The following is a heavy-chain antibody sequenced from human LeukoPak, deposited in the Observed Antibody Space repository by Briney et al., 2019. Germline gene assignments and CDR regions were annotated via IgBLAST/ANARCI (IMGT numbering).Heavy chain of an antibody. D-gene: IGHD3-22*01. CDR2: ISGNGGNT. J-gene: IGHJ4*02. CDR1: GFTVSSNY. Sequence: GGSLRLSCAASGFTVSSNYMSWVRQAPGKGLEWVSGISGNGGNTYYADSVKGRFTISRDNSKNTLYLQMNSLRAEDTAVYYCAKVRGGYYSRGFDYWGQGTLVTVSS. V-gene: IGHV3-23*01. CDR3: AKVRGGYYSRGFDY.